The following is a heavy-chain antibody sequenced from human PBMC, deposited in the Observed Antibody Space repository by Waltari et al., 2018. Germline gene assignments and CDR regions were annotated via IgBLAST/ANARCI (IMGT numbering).Heavy chain of an antibody. V-gene: IGHV4-59*11. Sequence: QVQLQESGPGLVKPSETLSLTCTVSGGSISSHYWSWIRQPPGKGLEWIGYIYYSGSTNYNLSLKSRVTIAVDTPKNQFSLQLSSVTAADTVVYYCARAPYDDAFDIWGQGTMVTVSS. D-gene: IGHD5-12*01. CDR1: GGSISSHY. CDR3: ARAPYDDAFDI. CDR2: IYYSGST. J-gene: IGHJ3*02.